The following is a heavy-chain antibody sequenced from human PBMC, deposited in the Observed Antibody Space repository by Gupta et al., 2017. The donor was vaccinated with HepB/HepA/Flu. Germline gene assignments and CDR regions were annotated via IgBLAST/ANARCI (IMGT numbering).Heavy chain of an antibody. V-gene: IGHV2-5*02. CDR2: IYWDDDK. Sequence: QITLKESGPTLVKPTQTLTLTCTFSGFSLSTSGVGVGWIRQPPGKALEWLALIYWDDDKRYSPSLKSRLTITKDTSKNQVVLTMTNMDPVDTATYYCAHSRYYYDSGGYSDAFDIWGQGTMVTVSS. J-gene: IGHJ3*02. D-gene: IGHD3-22*01. CDR3: AHSRYYYDSGGYSDAFDI. CDR1: GFSLSTSGVG.